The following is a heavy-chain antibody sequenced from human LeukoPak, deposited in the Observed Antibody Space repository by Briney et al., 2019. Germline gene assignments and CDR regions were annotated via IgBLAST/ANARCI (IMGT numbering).Heavy chain of an antibody. V-gene: IGHV3-20*04. CDR1: GFTFDDYG. J-gene: IGHJ5*02. Sequence: TGGSLRLYCAASGFTFDDYGMSWVRQAPGQGLEWVFGINWNGGSTGYADSVKGRFTISRDNTKNSLYLQMNSLRAEDTAVYYCARDSADGNWFDPWGQGTLVTVSS. CDR3: ARDSADGNWFDP. CDR2: INWNGGST. D-gene: IGHD5-24*01.